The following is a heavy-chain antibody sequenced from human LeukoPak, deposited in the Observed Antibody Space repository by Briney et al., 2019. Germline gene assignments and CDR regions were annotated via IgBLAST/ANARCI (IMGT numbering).Heavy chain of an antibody. J-gene: IGHJ5*02. CDR1: GYSFTSYW. CDR2: IYPGDSDT. D-gene: IGHD2-2*01. CDR3: ARQVVVVPAAYNWFDP. V-gene: IGHV5-51*01. Sequence: GESLQISCPGSGYSFTSYWIGWVRPMPGKGLEWMGIIYPGDSDTRYSPSFQGQVTISADKSISTAYLQWSSLKASDTAMYYCARQVVVVPAAYNWFDPWGQGTLVTVSS.